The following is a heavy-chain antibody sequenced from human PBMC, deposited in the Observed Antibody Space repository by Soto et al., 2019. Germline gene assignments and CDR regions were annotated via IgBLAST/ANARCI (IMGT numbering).Heavy chain of an antibody. J-gene: IGHJ4*02. CDR3: ARAPLHGWKFAY. CDR2: IKQDGSQN. CDR1: GFTFSNYW. D-gene: IGHD6-19*01. Sequence: EVQLVESGGGLVQPGGSLRLSCAASGFTFSNYWMSWVRQAPVKGLEWVANIKQDGSQNYYVDSVKGRFTTPRDTTKNTFYLRMNSLRAEDTAVYYCARAPLHGWKFAYWGRGNLVTVSS. V-gene: IGHV3-7*01.